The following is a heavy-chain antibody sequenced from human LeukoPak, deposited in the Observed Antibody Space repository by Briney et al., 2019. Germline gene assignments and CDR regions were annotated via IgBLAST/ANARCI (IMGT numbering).Heavy chain of an antibody. V-gene: IGHV3-30*02. J-gene: IGHJ6*02. CDR1: GFTFSSYG. CDR2: IRYDGSNK. D-gene: IGHD4-17*01. CDR3: AKDSPDYGDYPRYGMDV. Sequence: GGSLRLSCAASGFTFSSYGMHWVRQAPGKGLEWVAFIRYDGSNKYYADSVKGRFTISRDNSKNTLYLQMNGLRAEDTAVYYCAKDSPDYGDYPRYGMDVWGQGTTVTVSS.